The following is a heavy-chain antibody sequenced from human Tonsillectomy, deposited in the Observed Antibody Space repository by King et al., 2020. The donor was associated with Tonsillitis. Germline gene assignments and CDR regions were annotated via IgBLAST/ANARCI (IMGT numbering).Heavy chain of an antibody. CDR2: ISYDGSNK. CDR1: GFTFSSYG. CDR3: ANLVYIVATNRRGAFDI. Sequence: VQLVESGGGVVQPGRSLRLSCAASGFTFSSYGMHWVRQAPGKGLEWGAVISYDGSNKYYADSVKGRFTISRDNSKNTLYLQMNSLRAEDTAVYYCANLVYIVATNRRGAFDIWGQGTMVTVSS. D-gene: IGHD5-12*01. J-gene: IGHJ3*02. V-gene: IGHV3-30*18.